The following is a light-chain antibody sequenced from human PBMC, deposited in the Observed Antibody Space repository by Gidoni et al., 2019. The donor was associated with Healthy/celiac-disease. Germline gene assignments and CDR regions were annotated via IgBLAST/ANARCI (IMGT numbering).Light chain of an antibody. CDR2: AAS. V-gene: IGKV1-39*01. Sequence: DIQMTHSPSSLSASVGDRVTITCRASQSISSYLNWYQQKPGKAPKLLIYAASSLQSGVPSRFSGSGSGTDFTLTSSSLQPEDFATYYCQQSYSTLWTFGQGTKVEIK. CDR3: QQSYSTLWT. CDR1: QSISSY. J-gene: IGKJ1*01.